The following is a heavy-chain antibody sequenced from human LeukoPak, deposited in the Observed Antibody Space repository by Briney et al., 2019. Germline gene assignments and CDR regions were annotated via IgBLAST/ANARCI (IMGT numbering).Heavy chain of an antibody. Sequence: KSGGSLRLSCAASGFTFSDYYMSWIRRAPGKGLEWVSYISSSGSTIYYADSVKGRFTISRDNAKNSLYLQMNSLRAEDTALYHCARDPRSPYSSSWYWFDPWGQGTLVTVSS. V-gene: IGHV3-11*01. D-gene: IGHD6-13*01. J-gene: IGHJ5*02. CDR1: GFTFSDYY. CDR3: ARDPRSPYSSSWYWFDP. CDR2: ISSSGSTI.